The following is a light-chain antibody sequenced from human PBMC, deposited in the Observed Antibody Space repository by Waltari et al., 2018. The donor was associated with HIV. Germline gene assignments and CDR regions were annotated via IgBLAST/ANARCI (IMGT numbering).Light chain of an antibody. Sequence: QPALTQPASVSGSPGQSITISCTGTSRDVGGYNYVSWYQQHPGKATKLMLYEVSNRPSGVSNRFSGSKSGNTASLTISGLQAEDEADYYCSSYTSSSTPVVFGGGTKLTVL. CDR3: SSYTSSSTPVV. J-gene: IGLJ2*01. CDR1: SRDVGGYNY. CDR2: EVS. V-gene: IGLV2-14*01.